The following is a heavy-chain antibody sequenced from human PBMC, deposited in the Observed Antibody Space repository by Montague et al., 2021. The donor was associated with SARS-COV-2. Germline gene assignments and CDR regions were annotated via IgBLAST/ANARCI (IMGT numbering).Heavy chain of an antibody. V-gene: IGHV3-53*04. Sequence: SLRLSCAASGVTVSSNCMSWVRQAPGKGLEWVSVLYTGDRIYYADSVKGRFTISRHISTNTLYLQLNSLRTEDTAIYYCATMPDFDYWGQGTLVTVSS. J-gene: IGHJ4*02. CDR2: LYTGDRI. CDR3: ATMPDFDY. CDR1: GVTVSSNC. D-gene: IGHD2-2*01.